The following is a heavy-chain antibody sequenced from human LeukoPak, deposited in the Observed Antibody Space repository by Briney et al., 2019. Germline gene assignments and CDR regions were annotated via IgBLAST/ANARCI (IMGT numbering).Heavy chain of an antibody. CDR2: IYISGST. V-gene: IGHV4-39*02. J-gene: IGHJ6*03. D-gene: IGHD6-19*01. CDR3: AREDSSGTGGGAPYYYYYYMDV. CDR1: GGSISSSSYY. Sequence: KPSETLSLTCTVSGGSISSSSYYWGWIRQPPGKGLEWIGGIYISGSTYYNPSLKSRVTISEDTSKNQFSLKLSSVTAADTAVYYCAREDSSGTGGGAPYYYYYYMDVWGKGTTVTVSS.